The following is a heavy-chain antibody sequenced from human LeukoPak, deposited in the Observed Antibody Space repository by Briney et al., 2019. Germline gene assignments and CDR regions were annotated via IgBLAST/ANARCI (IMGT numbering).Heavy chain of an antibody. V-gene: IGHV3-20*01. D-gene: IGHD2-2*02. Sequence: GGSLRLSCAASGFKFDDYGMSWVRQVPGKGLEWVSGINWNGGSRGYADSVKGRFTISRDNAKNSVYLQMNSLRSEDTAFYHCARDRCSSTSCYNTPNWLDPWGQGILVTVSS. CDR2: INWNGGSR. J-gene: IGHJ5*02. CDR1: GFKFDDYG. CDR3: ARDRCSSTSCYNTPNWLDP.